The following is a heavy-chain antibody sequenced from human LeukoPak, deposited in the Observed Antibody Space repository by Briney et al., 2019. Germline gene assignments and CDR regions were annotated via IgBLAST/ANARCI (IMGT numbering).Heavy chain of an antibody. CDR3: AREGYCSGGTCSNWFDP. J-gene: IGHJ5*02. CDR2: IFYTGST. D-gene: IGHD2-15*01. Sequence: PSETLSLTCTVSGGSIASSAYYWSWIRQPPGKGLEWIGYIFYTGSTNYNPSLKSRVTISVDTSKNQFSLRLTSVTAADTAVYYCAREGYCSGGTCSNWFDPWGQGTLVTVSS. CDR1: GGSIASSAYY. V-gene: IGHV4-61*08.